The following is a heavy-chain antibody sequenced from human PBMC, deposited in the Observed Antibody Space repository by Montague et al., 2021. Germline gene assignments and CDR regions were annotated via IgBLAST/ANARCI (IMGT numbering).Heavy chain of an antibody. CDR2: IYYIGST. D-gene: IGHD6-13*01. CDR1: GGSISAYY. J-gene: IGHJ3*02. V-gene: IGHV4-59*08. Sequence: SETLSLTCTVSGGSISAYYWSWIRQPPGKGLEWIGYIYYIGSTNYNPSLKSRVTVSVDTSKNQFSLKLSPVTAADTAVYYCARHGVSSWYRELDGFDIWGQGTMVIVSS. CDR3: ARHGVSSWYRELDGFDI.